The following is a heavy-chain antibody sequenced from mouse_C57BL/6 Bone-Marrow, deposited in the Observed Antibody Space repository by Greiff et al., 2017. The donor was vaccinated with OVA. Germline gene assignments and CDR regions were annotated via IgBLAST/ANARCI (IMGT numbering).Heavy chain of an antibody. CDR3: ARQYTWFAY. CDR1: GFTFSSYT. J-gene: IGHJ3*01. CDR2: ISGGGGNT. Sequence: EVQVVESGGGLVKPGGSLKLSCAASGFTFSSYTMSWVRQTPEKRLELVATISGGGGNTYYPDSVKGRFTISRDNAKNTLYLQMSSLRSEDTALYYCARQYTWFAYWGQGTLVTVSA. V-gene: IGHV5-9*01.